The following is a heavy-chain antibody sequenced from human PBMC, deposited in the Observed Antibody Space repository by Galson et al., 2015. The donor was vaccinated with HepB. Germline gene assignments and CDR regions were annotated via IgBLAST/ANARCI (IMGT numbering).Heavy chain of an antibody. D-gene: IGHD2-15*01. J-gene: IGHJ3*02. CDR2: ISSSSSTI. CDR3: ARDGGGSRYIWNAFDI. CDR1: RFTFSSYS. V-gene: IGHV3-48*01. Sequence: SLRLSCAASRFTFSSYSMNWVRQTPGKGLEWVSYISSSSSTIYYADSVKGRFTISRDNAKNSLYLQMNSLRAEDTAVYYCARDGGGSRYIWNAFDIWGQGTMVTVSS.